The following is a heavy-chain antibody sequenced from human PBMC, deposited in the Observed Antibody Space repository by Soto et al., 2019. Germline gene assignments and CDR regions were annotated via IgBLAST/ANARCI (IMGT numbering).Heavy chain of an antibody. D-gene: IGHD3-10*01. CDR3: ARIPREKYYYGSGKSRKPYYYYYGMDV. CDR1: GFSLSTSGMC. CDR2: IDWDDDK. V-gene: IGHV2-70*01. J-gene: IGHJ6*02. Sequence: SGPTLVNPTQILTLTCTFSGFSLSTSGMCVSWIRQPPGKALEWLALIDWDDDKYYSTSLKTRLTISKDTSKNQVVLTMTNMDPVDTATYYCARIPREKYYYGSGKSRKPYYYYYGMDVWGQGTTVTVSS.